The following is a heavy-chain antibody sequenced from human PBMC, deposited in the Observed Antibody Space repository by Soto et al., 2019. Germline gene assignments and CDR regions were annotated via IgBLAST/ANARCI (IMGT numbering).Heavy chain of an antibody. Sequence: GASVKVSCKACGCTFSSYAISWVRQAPGQGLEWMGGIIPIFGTANYAQKFQGRVTITADESTSTAYMELSSLRSEDTAVYYCARNSGGYYPRELYYYYGMDVWGQGTTVTVSS. J-gene: IGHJ6*02. V-gene: IGHV1-69*13. D-gene: IGHD1-26*01. CDR1: GCTFSSYA. CDR3: ARNSGGYYPRELYYYYGMDV. CDR2: IIPIFGTA.